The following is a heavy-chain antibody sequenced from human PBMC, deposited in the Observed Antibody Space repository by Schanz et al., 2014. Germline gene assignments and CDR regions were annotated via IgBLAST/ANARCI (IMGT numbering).Heavy chain of an antibody. CDR2: IGNGGVTI. D-gene: IGHD3-10*01. CDR1: GFPFSDYF. V-gene: IGHV3-11*01. CDR3: ARIGGSVFDY. Sequence: QVQLVDSGGGLVKPGGSLRLSCTASGFPFSDYFMAWIRQPPGRGLEWVSYIGNGGVTIYYADSVKGRFTISRDNSKNSLYQQMNSQRAEDTAVYCCARIGGSVFDYWAQGTLVTVSS. J-gene: IGHJ4*02.